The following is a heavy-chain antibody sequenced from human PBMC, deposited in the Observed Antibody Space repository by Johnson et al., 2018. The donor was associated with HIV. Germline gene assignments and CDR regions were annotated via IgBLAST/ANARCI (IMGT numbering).Heavy chain of an antibody. CDR2: IWFDGSNK. CDR1: GFTFSNYG. D-gene: IGHD1-14*01. Sequence: QVQLLESGGGVVQPGRSLRLSCAASGFTFSNYGMHWVRQAPGKGLEWVAAIWFDGSNKYYADSVKGRVTISRDNSKNTLYLQMNSLRGEDTAVYYCAKEAITMEVDIWGQGTMVTVSS. V-gene: IGHV3-33*06. J-gene: IGHJ3*02. CDR3: AKEAITMEVDI.